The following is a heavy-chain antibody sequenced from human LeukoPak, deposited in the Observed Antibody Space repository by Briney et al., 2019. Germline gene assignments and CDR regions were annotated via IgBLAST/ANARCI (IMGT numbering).Heavy chain of an antibody. CDR1: GFTFSSYA. D-gene: IGHD3-9*01. V-gene: IGHV3-74*01. Sequence: GGSLRLSCAASGFTFSSYAMSWVRHDPRKGLVWVSRINGDGRNINYADSVRGRFTISRDNAKNTLYLQMNTLRVEDTAVYYCTRDLMDYDVSTGLHHYYMDVWGQGTTVTVSS. CDR3: TRDLMDYDVSTGLHHYYMDV. CDR2: INGDGRNI. J-gene: IGHJ6*02.